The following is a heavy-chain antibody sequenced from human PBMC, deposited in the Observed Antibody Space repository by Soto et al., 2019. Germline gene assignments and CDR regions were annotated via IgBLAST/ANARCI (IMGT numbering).Heavy chain of an antibody. J-gene: IGHJ6*02. CDR2: IYTSGST. V-gene: IGHV4-4*07. D-gene: IGHD1-7*01. CDR3: ARDWETGTTIGYGMDV. Sequence: SETLSLTCTVSGGSIISYYWSWIRQPAGKGLEWIGRIYTSGSTNYNPSLKSRVTMSVDTSKNQFSLKLSSVTAADTAVYYCARDWETGTTIGYGMDVWGQGTTVTVSS. CDR1: GGSIISYY.